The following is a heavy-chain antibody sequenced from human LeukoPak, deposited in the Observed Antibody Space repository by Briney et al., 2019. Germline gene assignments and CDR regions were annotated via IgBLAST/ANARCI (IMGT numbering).Heavy chain of an antibody. CDR1: GGSIRSYY. CDR2: IYYSGNT. J-gene: IGHJ5*02. CDR3: ARGKAGWFDP. V-gene: IGHV4-59*08. Sequence: SETLSLTCTVSGGSIRSYYWNWIRQPPGKGLEWIGYIYYSGNTNYNPSLKSRVTISVDKSKSQFSLKLTSVTAADTAVYYCARGKAGWFDPWGQGTLVTVSS.